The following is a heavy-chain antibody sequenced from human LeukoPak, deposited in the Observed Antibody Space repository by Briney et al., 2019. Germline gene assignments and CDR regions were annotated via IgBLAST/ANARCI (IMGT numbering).Heavy chain of an antibody. CDR3: AKGGIAVAGTYYYYYMDV. D-gene: IGHD6-19*01. Sequence: GGTLRLSCAASGFTFSSYGMHWVRQAPGKGLEWVAVISYDGSNKYYADSVKGRFTISRDNSKNTLYLQMNSLRAEDTAVYYCAKGGIAVAGTYYYYYMDVWGKGTTVTVSS. J-gene: IGHJ6*03. CDR2: ISYDGSNK. V-gene: IGHV3-30*18. CDR1: GFTFSSYG.